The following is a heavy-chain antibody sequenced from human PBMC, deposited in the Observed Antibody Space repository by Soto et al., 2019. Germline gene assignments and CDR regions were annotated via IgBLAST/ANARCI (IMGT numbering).Heavy chain of an antibody. J-gene: IGHJ6*02. D-gene: IGHD3-10*01. Sequence: SVKVSCKASGGTFSSYAISWVRQAPGQGLEWMGGIIPIFGTANYAQKFQGRVTITADESTSTAYMELSSLRSEDTAVYYCAGDVSMVREIYYGMDVWGQGTTVTVSS. CDR3: AGDVSMVREIYYGMDV. V-gene: IGHV1-69*13. CDR2: IIPIFGTA. CDR1: GGTFSSYA.